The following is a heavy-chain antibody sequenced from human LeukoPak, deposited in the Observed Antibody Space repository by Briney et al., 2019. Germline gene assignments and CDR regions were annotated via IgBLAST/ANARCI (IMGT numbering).Heavy chain of an antibody. J-gene: IGHJ6*03. V-gene: IGHV3-23*01. CDR3: ASTLCSGDNCYFDYYYYMDV. CDR2: ISPSGDIT. CDR1: GFTFSNHG. D-gene: IGHD2-15*01. Sequence: GGSLRLSCAASGFTFSNHGMNWVRQAPGKGLEWVSGISPSGDITYYADSVKGWFTISRDNSKNTLYLEVISLTAEDTAVYYCASTLCSGDNCYFDYYYYMDVWGKGTTVTISS.